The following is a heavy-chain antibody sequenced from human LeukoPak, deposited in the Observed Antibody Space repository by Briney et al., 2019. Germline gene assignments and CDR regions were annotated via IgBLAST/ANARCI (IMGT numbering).Heavy chain of an antibody. CDR1: GFTFSNYA. J-gene: IGHJ6*02. V-gene: IGHV3-23*01. CDR3: AKVPYSDYGSGRPPFMDV. D-gene: IGHD3-10*01. Sequence: GGSLRLSCAASGFTFSNYAMSWVRQAPGKGLEWVSTIDYSGGSTYYADSVKGRFTISRDNSENTLYMQMNILRAEGPAPYYCAKVPYSDYGSGRPPFMDVGAQGNTVAVS. CDR2: IDYSGGST.